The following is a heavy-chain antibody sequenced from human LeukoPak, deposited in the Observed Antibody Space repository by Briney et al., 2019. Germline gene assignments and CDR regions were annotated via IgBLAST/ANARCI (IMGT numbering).Heavy chain of an antibody. V-gene: IGHV3-23*01. CDR3: AKDDY. Sequence: GGSLRLSCAASGFRLNNYAMTWVRQAPGKGLEWVSAISASGGYTYYADSVKGRFTISRDNFKNMLYLQMNSLRAEDTAIYYCAKDDYWGQGTLVTVSS. J-gene: IGHJ4*02. CDR2: ISASGGYT. CDR1: GFRLNNYA.